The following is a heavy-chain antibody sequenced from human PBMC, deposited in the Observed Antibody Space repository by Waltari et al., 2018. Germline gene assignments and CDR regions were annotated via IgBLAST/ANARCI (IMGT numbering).Heavy chain of an antibody. J-gene: IGHJ6*03. V-gene: IGHV4-59*01. CDR1: GGSISSYY. Sequence: QVQLQESGPGLGKPSETLSLTSTVSGGSISSYYWRWIRHPPGTGLEWIGYIYYSGSTNYNPSLKSRVTISVDTSKNQFSLKLSSVTAADTAVYYCASSVGMVRGVNAMTFYYYYYMDVWGKGTTVTVSS. CDR3: ASSVGMVRGVNAMTFYYYYYMDV. D-gene: IGHD3-10*01. CDR2: IYYSGST.